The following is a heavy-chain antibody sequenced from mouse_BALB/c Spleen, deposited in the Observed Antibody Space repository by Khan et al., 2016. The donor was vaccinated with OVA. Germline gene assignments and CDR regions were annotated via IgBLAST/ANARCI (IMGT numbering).Heavy chain of an antibody. J-gene: IGHJ3*01. V-gene: IGHV1-53*01. Sequence: QVQLQQSGTELVKPGASVRLSCKASGYTFTSYQMYWVKQRPGQGLEWIGEITPSNGGTNFNEKFKSKATLTVDESSSTAFMQLSSLTSEDSAFYYCIRGGYGGFAYWGQGTLVTVSA. CDR3: IRGGYGGFAY. CDR2: ITPSNGGT. D-gene: IGHD3-1*01. CDR1: GYTFTSYQ.